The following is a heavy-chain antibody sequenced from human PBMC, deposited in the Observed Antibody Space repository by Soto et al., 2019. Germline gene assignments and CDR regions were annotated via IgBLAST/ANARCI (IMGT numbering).Heavy chain of an antibody. D-gene: IGHD5-12*01. CDR3: AIRPDIVATTFYYHGVDV. J-gene: IGHJ6*02. CDR2: ISGSGGTT. Sequence: EVQLFESGGGFVQPGGSLSLSCVVSGFTFSSYAMTWVRQPPGKGLEWVSSISGSGGTTYYADSVTGRVTISRDNAKNTLSLPTSSLRAEATAIYDCAIRPDIVATTFYYHGVDVRGQGTAVTVSS. CDR1: GFTFSSYA. V-gene: IGHV3-23*01.